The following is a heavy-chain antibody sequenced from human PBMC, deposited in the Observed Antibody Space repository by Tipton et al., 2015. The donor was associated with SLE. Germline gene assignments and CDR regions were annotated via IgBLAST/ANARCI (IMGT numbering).Heavy chain of an antibody. J-gene: IGHJ6*02. CDR1: GGSISSGDYY. Sequence: TLSLTCTVSGGSISSGDYYWSWIRQPPGKGLEWIGYIYYSGSTNYSPSVKSRVTISVDRSKNQFSLTLRSVTAADTAVYYCARGGTGVGYFYYGMDVWGQRTTVSVSS. CDR3: ARGGTGVGYFYYGMDV. D-gene: IGHD1-14*01. CDR2: IYYSGST. V-gene: IGHV4-30-4*01.